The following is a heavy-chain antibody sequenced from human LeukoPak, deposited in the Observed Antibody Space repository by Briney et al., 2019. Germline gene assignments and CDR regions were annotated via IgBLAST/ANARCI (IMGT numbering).Heavy chain of an antibody. CDR3: APRAQK. V-gene: IGHV3-7*01. J-gene: IGHJ4*02. Sequence: GGSLRLFCAASGFTFSYHWMTWVRQAPGKGLEWVANIKNDGTVKNYVDSVKGRFTISRDNAKNSLYLQMNSLRAEDTGVYYCAPRAQKWGQGTLVTVSS. CDR2: IKNDGTVK. CDR1: GFTFSYHW.